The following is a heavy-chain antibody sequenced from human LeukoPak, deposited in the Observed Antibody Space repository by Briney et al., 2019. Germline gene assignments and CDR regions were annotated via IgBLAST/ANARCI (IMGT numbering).Heavy chain of an antibody. CDR2: IGASGGDT. Sequence: GGFLRLSCAASGFTFSSYGMSWVRQAPGEGLEWVSAIGASGGDTYYADSVKGRFTNSRDNSKNTLHLQMNSLRAEDTAVYYCARASGRLRLSWFDPWGQGTLVTVSS. CDR3: ARASGRLRLSWFDP. V-gene: IGHV3-23*01. D-gene: IGHD4-17*01. CDR1: GFTFSSYG. J-gene: IGHJ5*02.